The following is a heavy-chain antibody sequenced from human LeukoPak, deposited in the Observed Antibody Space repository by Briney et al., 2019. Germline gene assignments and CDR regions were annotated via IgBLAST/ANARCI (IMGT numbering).Heavy chain of an antibody. V-gene: IGHV6-1*01. J-gene: IGHJ5*02. CDR2: TYYRSTWYN. CDR3: ARRLTQYDCFDP. Sequence: SQTLSLTCAISGDSVSSNSVTWNWIRQSPSRGLEWLGRTYYRSTWYNDYAVSVRGRITVNPDTSKNQFSLRLNSVTPGDTAVYYCARRLTQYDCFDPWGQGILVTVSS. D-gene: IGHD2-2*01. CDR1: GDSVSSNSVT.